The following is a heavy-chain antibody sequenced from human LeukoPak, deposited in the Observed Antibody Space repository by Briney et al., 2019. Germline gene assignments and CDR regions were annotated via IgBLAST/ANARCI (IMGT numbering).Heavy chain of an antibody. V-gene: IGHV4-59*12. Sequence: SETLSLTCGFSGDSISTYYWSWIRQSPGKGLEWIGHIYSSGNTDYNSSLKSRVTISVDTSKSQFSLRLSSVTAADTAVYYCARGQTKYSSSSIDYWGQGTLVTVSS. CDR1: GDSISTYY. D-gene: IGHD6-6*01. CDR3: ARGQTKYSSSSIDY. CDR2: IYSSGNT. J-gene: IGHJ4*02.